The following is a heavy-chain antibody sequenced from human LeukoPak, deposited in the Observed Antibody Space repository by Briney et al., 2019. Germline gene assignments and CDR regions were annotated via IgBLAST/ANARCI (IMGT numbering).Heavy chain of an antibody. Sequence: SETLSLTCTVSGGSTSNYYWSWIRQTAGKGLEWIGRIYRSGSTNYNPSLKSRVTMSVDTSKNQFSLKLSSVTAADTAVYYCARVVGYNSSSPYFDYWGQGTLVTVSS. CDR2: IYRSGST. V-gene: IGHV4-4*07. CDR1: GGSTSNYY. CDR3: ARVVGYNSSSPYFDY. J-gene: IGHJ4*02. D-gene: IGHD6-6*01.